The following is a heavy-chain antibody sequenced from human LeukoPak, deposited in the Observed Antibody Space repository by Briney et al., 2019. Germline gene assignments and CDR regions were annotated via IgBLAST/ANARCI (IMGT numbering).Heavy chain of an antibody. CDR1: GVSISSGGYS. Sequence: PSETLSLTCAVSGVSISSGGYSWSWIRQPPGKGLEWIGYIYHSGSTYYNPSLKSRITISVDRSKNQFSLKLSSVTAADTAVYYCARAAVVPAAIGWFDPWGQGTLVTVSS. V-gene: IGHV4-30-2*01. D-gene: IGHD2-2*01. CDR3: ARAAVVPAAIGWFDP. J-gene: IGHJ5*02. CDR2: IYHSGST.